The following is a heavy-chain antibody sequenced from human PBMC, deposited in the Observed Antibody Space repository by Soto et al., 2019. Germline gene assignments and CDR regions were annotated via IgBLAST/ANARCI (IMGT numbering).Heavy chain of an antibody. CDR3: ARRTDAYNWADY. CDR2: ISADGSNT. CDR1: GIMFRSHW. D-gene: IGHD1-1*01. J-gene: IGHJ4*02. Sequence: GSLRPSCAASGIMFRSHWMHWVRQAPGKGLVWVSRISADGSNTNYADSVKGRFTISRDNARNTLFLHMNSLTADDTAVYYCARRTDAYNWADYWGQGTLVTVSS. V-gene: IGHV3-74*01.